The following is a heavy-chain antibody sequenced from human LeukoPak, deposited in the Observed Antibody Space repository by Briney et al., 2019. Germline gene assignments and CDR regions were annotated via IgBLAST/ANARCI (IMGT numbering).Heavy chain of an antibody. CDR2: IWPDGSKK. D-gene: IGHD6-25*01. CDR3: AKISSSAESNFDY. J-gene: IGHJ4*02. Sequence: PGRSLRLSCAASGFTFSTYAMHWARQAPGKGLEWVAFIWPDGSKKYYADSVKGRFAISRENSKNTVYLQMNDLRPEDTALYFCAKISSSAESNFDYWGQGTLLTVSS. CDR1: GFTFSTYA. V-gene: IGHV3-33*06.